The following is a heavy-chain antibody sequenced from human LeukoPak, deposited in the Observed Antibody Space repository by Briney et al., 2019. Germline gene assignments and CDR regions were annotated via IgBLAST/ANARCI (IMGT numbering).Heavy chain of an antibody. Sequence: PGRSLRLSCAASGFTFDDYAMHWVRQAPGKGLEWVSGISWNSGSIGYADSVKGRFTISRDNAKNSLYLQMNSLRAEDTALYYCAKEDSSSWPSFQHWGQGTLVTVSS. J-gene: IGHJ1*01. CDR3: AKEDSSSWPSFQH. CDR1: GFTFDDYA. D-gene: IGHD6-13*01. CDR2: ISWNSGSI. V-gene: IGHV3-9*01.